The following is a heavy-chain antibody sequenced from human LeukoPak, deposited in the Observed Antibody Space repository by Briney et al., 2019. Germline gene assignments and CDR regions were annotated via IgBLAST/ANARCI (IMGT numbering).Heavy chain of an antibody. D-gene: IGHD3-22*01. V-gene: IGHV3-23*01. CDR1: GFTFSSYA. CDR3: AKESYDSSGFGGLD. CDR2: ISGSGGST. Sequence: GWSLRLSCAASGFTFSSYAMSWVRQAPGKGLEWVSAISGSGGSTYYADSVKGRFTISRDNSKNTLYLQMNSLRAEDTAVYYCAKESYDSSGFGGLDWGQGTLVTVSS. J-gene: IGHJ4*02.